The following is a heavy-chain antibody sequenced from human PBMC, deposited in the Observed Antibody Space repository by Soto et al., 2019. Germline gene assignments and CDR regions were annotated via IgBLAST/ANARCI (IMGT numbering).Heavy chain of an antibody. D-gene: IGHD1-26*01. CDR1: GDSISNGPYS. V-gene: IGHV4-30-2*01. J-gene: IGHJ4*02. CDR3: ARRGSWGYYFDF. Sequence: QLQLQQSGSGLVKPSQTLSLTCTVYGDSISNGPYSWSWIRQPPGKCLQWIGYIYHSGSTYYTPSLRGRVFMSADMSKNPFSLQLSSLTAADTAVYSCARRGSWGYYFDFWGQGALVTVAS. CDR2: IYHSGST.